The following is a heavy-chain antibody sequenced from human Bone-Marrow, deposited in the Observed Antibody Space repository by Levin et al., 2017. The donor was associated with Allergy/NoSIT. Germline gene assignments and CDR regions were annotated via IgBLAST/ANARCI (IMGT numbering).Heavy chain of an antibody. J-gene: IGHJ4*02. CDR3: ARELVYCSGGSCYGGCFDY. Sequence: SETLSLTCAVYGVSFSGYYWSWIRQPPGKGLEWIGEINHSGSTIYNPSLKSRVTISVDTSKNQFYLKLNSVTAADTAGYYCARELVYCSGGSCYGGCFDYWGQGTLVTVSS. V-gene: IGHV4-34*01. D-gene: IGHD2-15*01. CDR2: INHSGST. CDR1: GVSFSGYY.